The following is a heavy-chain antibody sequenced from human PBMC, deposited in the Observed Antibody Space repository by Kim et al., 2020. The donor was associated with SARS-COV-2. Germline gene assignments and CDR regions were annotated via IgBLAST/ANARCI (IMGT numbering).Heavy chain of an antibody. J-gene: IGHJ2*01. Sequence: VKGRFTISRDNAKNSLYRQMNSLRAEDTAVYYCARDAVIAVAGTHWYFDLWGRGTLVTVSS. D-gene: IGHD6-19*01. V-gene: IGHV3-11*06. CDR3: ARDAVIAVAGTHWYFDL.